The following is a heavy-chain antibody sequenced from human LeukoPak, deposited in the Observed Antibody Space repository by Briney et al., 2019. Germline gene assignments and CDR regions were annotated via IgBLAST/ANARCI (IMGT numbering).Heavy chain of an antibody. D-gene: IGHD6-6*01. CDR2: ISAGGGTT. V-gene: IGHV3-23*01. J-gene: IGHJ4*02. CDR3: ARRDSSRSFDY. Sequence: GGSLRLSCAASAFTFNNFAMSWVRQAPGKGLQWVSGISAGGGTTIYVDSVKGRFTISRDNSKNTLYLQMNSLRAEDTAVYYCARRDSSRSFDYWGQGTLVTVSS. CDR1: AFTFNNFA.